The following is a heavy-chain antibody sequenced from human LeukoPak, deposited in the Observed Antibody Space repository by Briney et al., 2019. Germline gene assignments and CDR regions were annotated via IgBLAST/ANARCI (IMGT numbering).Heavy chain of an antibody. CDR2: ISSSGSTI. CDR3: ARDGGYCSGGSCYSYFQH. D-gene: IGHD2-15*01. CDR1: GFTFSSYE. V-gene: IGHV3-48*03. J-gene: IGHJ1*01. Sequence: GGSLRLSCAASGFTFSSYEVNWVRQAPGKGLEWVSYISSSGSTIYYADSVKGRFTISRDNAKNSLYLQMNSLRAEDTAVYYCARDGGYCSGGSCYSYFQHWGQGTLVTVSS.